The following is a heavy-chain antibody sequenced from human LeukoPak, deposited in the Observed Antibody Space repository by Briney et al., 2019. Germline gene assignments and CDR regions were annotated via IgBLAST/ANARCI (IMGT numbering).Heavy chain of an antibody. J-gene: IGHJ4*02. V-gene: IGHV1-2*06. CDR3: ASYCSSTSCHYSPFDY. CDR1: GYTFTGYY. Sequence: ASVKVSCKASGYTFTGYYMHWVRQAPGQGLEWMGRINPNSGGTNYAQKFQGRVTMTRDTPISTAYMELSRLRSDDAAVYYCASYCSSTSCHYSPFDYWGQGTLVTVSS. CDR2: INPNSGGT. D-gene: IGHD2-2*01.